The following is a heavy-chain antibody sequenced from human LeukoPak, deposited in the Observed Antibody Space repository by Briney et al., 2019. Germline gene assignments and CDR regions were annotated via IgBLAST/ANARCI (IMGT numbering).Heavy chain of an antibody. CDR1: GGSISSYY. J-gene: IGHJ3*02. Sequence: SETLSLTCTVSGGSISSYYWSWIRQPPGKGLEWIGYIYHSGSTYYNPSLKSRVTISVDRSKNQFSLKLSSVTAADTAVYYCARDLGRITIFGVVGPQDAFDIWGQGTMVTVSS. V-gene: IGHV4-59*12. D-gene: IGHD3-3*01. CDR2: IYHSGST. CDR3: ARDLGRITIFGVVGPQDAFDI.